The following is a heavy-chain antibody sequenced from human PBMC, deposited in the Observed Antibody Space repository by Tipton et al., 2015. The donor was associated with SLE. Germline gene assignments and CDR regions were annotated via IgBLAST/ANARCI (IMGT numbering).Heavy chain of an antibody. CDR2: ISTSGST. Sequence: TLSLTCTVSGGSISSGSYYWSWIRQPAGKGLEWIGRISTSGSTNYNPSLKSRVTMSLDTSKNQSSLKLSSVTAADTAVYYCARQWWFGELLYQSRWFDPWGQGTLVTVSS. CDR1: GGSISSGSYY. V-gene: IGHV4-61*02. J-gene: IGHJ5*02. CDR3: ARQWWFGELLYQSRWFDP. D-gene: IGHD3-10*01.